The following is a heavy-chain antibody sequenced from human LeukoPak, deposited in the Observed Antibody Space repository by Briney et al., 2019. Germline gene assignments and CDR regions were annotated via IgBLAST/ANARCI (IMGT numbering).Heavy chain of an antibody. Sequence: SETLSLTCTVSGGSISSGSYYWSWIQQPAGKGLEWIGRIYTSGSTNYNPSLKSRVTISVDTSKNQFSLKLSSVTAADTAVYYCARVDPYCSSTSCSFDYWGQGTLVTVSS. CDR3: ARVDPYCSSTSCSFDY. CDR1: GGSISSGSYY. V-gene: IGHV4-61*02. D-gene: IGHD2-2*01. CDR2: IYTSGST. J-gene: IGHJ4*02.